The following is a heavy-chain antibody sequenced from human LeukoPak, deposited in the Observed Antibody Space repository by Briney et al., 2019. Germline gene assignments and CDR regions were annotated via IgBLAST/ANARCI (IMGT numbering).Heavy chain of an antibody. CDR3: VKDLRFGVYGMDV. CDR2: VSSSGVST. Sequence: GGSLRLSCAASGFTFSSYSMNWVRQAPGKGLEWVPAVSSSGVSTYYADSVKGRFTISRDNSKNMLYLQMNSLRAEDTAVYYCVKDLRFGVYGMDVWGQGITVTVSS. J-gene: IGHJ6*02. CDR1: GFTFSSYS. D-gene: IGHD3-10*01. V-gene: IGHV3-23*01.